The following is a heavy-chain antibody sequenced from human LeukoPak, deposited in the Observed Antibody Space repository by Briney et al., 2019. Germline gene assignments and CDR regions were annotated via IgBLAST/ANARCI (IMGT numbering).Heavy chain of an antibody. V-gene: IGHV3-48*03. Sequence: GGSRRLSCAASGFTFSSYEMNWVRQAPGKGLEWVSYISSSGSTIYYADSVKGRFTISRDNAKNSLYLQMNSLRAEDTAVYYCARANEVGAFDIWGQGTMVTVSS. J-gene: IGHJ3*02. CDR1: GFTFSSYE. CDR3: ARANEVGAFDI. D-gene: IGHD4/OR15-4a*01. CDR2: ISSSGSTI.